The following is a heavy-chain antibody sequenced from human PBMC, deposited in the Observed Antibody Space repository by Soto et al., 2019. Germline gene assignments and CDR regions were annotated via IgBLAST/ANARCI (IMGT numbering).Heavy chain of an antibody. CDR2: ISAYNGNT. Sequence: QVQLVQSGAEVKKPGASVKVSCKASGYSFTSYGISWMRQAPGQGLEWMGWISAYNGNTNYAQKLQGRVTMTTDTSTSTAYMELRSLRSDDTAVYYRARERYSSGGRCYEVFDIWGQGTMVTVSS. CDR3: ARERYSSGGRCYEVFDI. V-gene: IGHV1-18*01. D-gene: IGHD2-15*01. CDR1: GYSFTSYG. J-gene: IGHJ3*02.